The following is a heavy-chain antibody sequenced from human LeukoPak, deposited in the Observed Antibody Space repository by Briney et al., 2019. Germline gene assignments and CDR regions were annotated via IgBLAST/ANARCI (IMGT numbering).Heavy chain of an antibody. D-gene: IGHD1-7*01. CDR3: AREPASPLELRSRRAFDI. CDR2: IIPIFGTA. J-gene: IGHJ3*02. V-gene: IGHV1-69*05. CDR1: GGTFSGYA. Sequence: SVKVSCKASGGTFSGYAISWVRQAPGQGLEWMGRIIPIFGTANYAQKFQGRVTITTDEPTSTAYMELSSLRSEDTAVYYCAREPASPLELRSRRAFDIWGQGTMVTVSS.